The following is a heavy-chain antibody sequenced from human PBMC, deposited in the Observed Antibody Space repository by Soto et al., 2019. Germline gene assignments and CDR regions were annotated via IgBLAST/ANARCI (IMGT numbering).Heavy chain of an antibody. CDR1: GGSISSDY. D-gene: IGHD3-3*01. Sequence: SETLSLTCTVSGGSISSDYWSWIRQPPGQGLEWIGYIYYSGSTNYNPSLKSRVTISVATSKNQFSLKLSSVTAADTAVYYCAREDGPSSGWFDPWGQGTLVTVS. J-gene: IGHJ5*02. CDR3: AREDGPSSGWFDP. V-gene: IGHV4-59*01. CDR2: IYYSGST.